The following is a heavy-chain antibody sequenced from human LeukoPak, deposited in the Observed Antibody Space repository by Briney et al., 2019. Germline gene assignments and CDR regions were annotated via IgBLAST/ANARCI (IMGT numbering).Heavy chain of an antibody. V-gene: IGHV3-30-3*01. CDR2: ISYDGSNK. Sequence: PGRSLRLSCAAPGFTFSSYAMHWVRQAPGKGLEWVAVISYDGSNKYYADSVKGRFTISRDNSKNTLYLQMNSLRAEDTAVYYCARASISGSYYGDAFDIWGQGTMVTVSS. CDR1: GFTFSSYA. CDR3: ARASISGSYYGDAFDI. J-gene: IGHJ3*02. D-gene: IGHD1-26*01.